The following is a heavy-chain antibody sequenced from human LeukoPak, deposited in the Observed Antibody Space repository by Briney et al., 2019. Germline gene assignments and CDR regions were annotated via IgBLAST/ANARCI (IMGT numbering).Heavy chain of an antibody. V-gene: IGHV4-39*07. CDR1: GGSISNNSYY. CDR2: INHSGST. D-gene: IGHD5-12*01. J-gene: IGHJ6*03. Sequence: PSETLSLTCTVSGGSISNNSYYWGWIRQPPGKGLEWIGEINHSGSTNYNPSLKSRVTISVDTSKNQFSLKLSSVTAADTAVYYCARGLGKRSYHYYMDVWGKGTTVTVSS. CDR3: ARGLGKRSYHYYMDV.